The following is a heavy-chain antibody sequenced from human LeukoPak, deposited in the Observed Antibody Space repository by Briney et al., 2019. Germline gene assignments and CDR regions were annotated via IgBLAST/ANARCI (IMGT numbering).Heavy chain of an antibody. J-gene: IGHJ4*02. Sequence: ASVKVSCKASGYTFTGYFMHWVRQAPGQGLEWMGWINPKSGGTNSAQKFQGRVTMTRDTSISTAYMELSRLRSDDTAVYYCARDQGMDGYNLGFIDYWGQGTLVTVSS. CDR3: ARDQGMDGYNLGFIDY. CDR1: GYTFTGYF. V-gene: IGHV1-2*02. D-gene: IGHD5-24*01. CDR2: INPKSGGT.